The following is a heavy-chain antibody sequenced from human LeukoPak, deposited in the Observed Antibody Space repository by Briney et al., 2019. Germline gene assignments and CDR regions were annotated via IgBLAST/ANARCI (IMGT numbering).Heavy chain of an antibody. J-gene: IGHJ5*02. D-gene: IGHD2-2*02. Sequence: ASVKVSCKVSGYTLTELSMHWVRQAPGKGLEWMGGFDPEDGETIYAQKFQGRVTMTEDTSTDTAYMELSSLRSEDTAVYYCATYGYCSSTGCYTANWFDPWGQGTLVTVSS. CDR3: ATYGYCSSTGCYTANWFDP. V-gene: IGHV1-24*01. CDR2: FDPEDGET. CDR1: GYTLTELS.